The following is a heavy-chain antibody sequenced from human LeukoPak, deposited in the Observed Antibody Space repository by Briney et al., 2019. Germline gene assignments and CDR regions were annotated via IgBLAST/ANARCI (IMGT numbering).Heavy chain of an antibody. Sequence: GGSLRLSGAASGFTFVIYWMTWVRQAPGKGLKWVANIKQDGSEKYYADSVKGRFTISRDNTEYSLFLQMNGLRAEDTAVYYCARARCSGGICYAALFDYWGQGTLVTVSS. J-gene: IGHJ4*02. D-gene: IGHD2-15*01. V-gene: IGHV3-7*05. CDR1: GFTFVIYW. CDR2: IKQDGSEK. CDR3: ARARCSGGICYAALFDY.